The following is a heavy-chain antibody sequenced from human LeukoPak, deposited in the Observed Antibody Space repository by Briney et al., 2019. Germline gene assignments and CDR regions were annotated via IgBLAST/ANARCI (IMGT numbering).Heavy chain of an antibody. CDR3: AREHDYGDYAAIDY. V-gene: IGHV4-59*01. Sequence: KASETLSLTCTVSGGSISSYYWSWIRQPPGKGLEWIGCIYYSGSTNYNPSLKSRVTISVDTSKNQFALKLSSVTAADTAVYYCAREHDYGDYAAIDYWGQGTLVTVSS. D-gene: IGHD4-17*01. CDR2: IYYSGST. J-gene: IGHJ4*02. CDR1: GGSISSYY.